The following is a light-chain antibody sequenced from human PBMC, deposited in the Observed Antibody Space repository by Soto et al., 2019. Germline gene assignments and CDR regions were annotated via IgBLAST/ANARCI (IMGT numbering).Light chain of an antibody. CDR2: GVS. CDR1: QSVSSTY. V-gene: IGKV3-20*01. J-gene: IGKJ1*01. CDR3: QHYGSLTWS. Sequence: ENVLTQSPGTLSLSPGDRATLSCRASQSVSSTYLAWYQQKPGQAPRLLIYGVSSRASGIPDRFSGSGSGTDFTLTISRLEPEDFAVYYCQHYGSLTWSFGQGTKVEIK.